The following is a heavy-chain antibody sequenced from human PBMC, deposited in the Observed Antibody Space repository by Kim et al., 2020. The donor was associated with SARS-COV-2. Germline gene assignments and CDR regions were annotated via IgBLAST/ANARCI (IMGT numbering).Heavy chain of an antibody. D-gene: IGHD2-21*02. V-gene: IGHV3-23*01. Sequence: GGSLRLSCAASGFTFNNYALGWVRQAPGKGLEWVSSISGGIVTTYYADSVKGRFTISRDNSRNTVYLQMNNLRAEDTAVYYCASLGSRGSDCHYYGLDVRGQGPTVTVSS. CDR3: ASLGSRGSDCHYYGLDV. CDR1: GFTFNNYA. CDR2: ISGGIVTT. J-gene: IGHJ6*02.